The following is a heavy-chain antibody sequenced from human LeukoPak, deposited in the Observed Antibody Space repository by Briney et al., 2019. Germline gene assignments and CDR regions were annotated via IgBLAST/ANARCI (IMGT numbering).Heavy chain of an antibody. V-gene: IGHV5-51*01. CDR1: GYSFTTYW. CDR3: ARHVSSSRVAYDV. CDR2: INPGDSDT. Sequence: GESLKISCEGSGYSFTTYWIGWVRQMPGKGLEWMGIINPGDSDTRYSPSFQGQVTISADESINTAYLQWSSLKASDTAMYYCARHVSSSRVAYDVWGQGTMVTVSS. D-gene: IGHD2-2*01. J-gene: IGHJ3*01.